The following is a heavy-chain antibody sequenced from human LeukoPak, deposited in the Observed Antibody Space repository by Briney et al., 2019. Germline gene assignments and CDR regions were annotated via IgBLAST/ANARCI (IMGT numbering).Heavy chain of an antibody. CDR2: FSYSGTI. CDR1: GGPISSYY. Sequence: SETLSLTCTVSGGPISSYYWSWIRQPPGKGLEWVGYFSYSGTINYNPSLKSRVTISADTSKNQFSLKLSSVTAADTAVYYCARDKGYHGGSFDYWGQGTLVTVSS. D-gene: IGHD3-10*01. CDR3: ARDKGYHGGSFDY. J-gene: IGHJ4*02. V-gene: IGHV4-59*01.